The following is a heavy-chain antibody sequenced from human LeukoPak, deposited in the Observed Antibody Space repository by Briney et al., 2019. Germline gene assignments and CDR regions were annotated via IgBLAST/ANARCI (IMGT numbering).Heavy chain of an antibody. CDR1: GFTFSSYG. CDR3: AGGYNYGSYFDY. J-gene: IGHJ4*02. Sequence: PGRSLRLSCAASGFTFSSYGMHWVRQAPGKGLEWVAVISYDGSNKYYADSVKGRFTISRDNSKNTLYLQMNSLRAEDTAVYYCAGGYNYGSYFDYWGQGTLVTVSS. V-gene: IGHV3-30*03. CDR2: ISYDGSNK. D-gene: IGHD5-18*01.